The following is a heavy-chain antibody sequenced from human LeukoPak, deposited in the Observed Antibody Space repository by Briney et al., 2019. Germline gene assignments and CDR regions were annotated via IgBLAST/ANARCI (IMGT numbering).Heavy chain of an antibody. CDR3: AREANMEEFDY. J-gene: IGHJ4*02. D-gene: IGHD3-3*01. V-gene: IGHV3-21*01. CDR2: ISSSSSHI. CDR1: GFTFSSYS. Sequence: PGGSLRLSCAASGFTFSSYSMNWVRQAPGKGLEWVSSISSSSSHIYYADSVKGRFTISRDNAKNSLYLQMNSLRAEDTAVYYCAREANMEEFDYWGQGTLVTVSS.